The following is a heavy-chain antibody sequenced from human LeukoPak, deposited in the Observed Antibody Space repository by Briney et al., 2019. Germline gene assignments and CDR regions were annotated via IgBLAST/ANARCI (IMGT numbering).Heavy chain of an antibody. CDR1: GYTFSDYC. CDR2: IVPHSGGT. D-gene: IGHD1-26*01. J-gene: IGHJ4*02. CDR3: ATLGATSFDY. Sequence: GASVKVSCKTSGYTFSDYCIHWVRQAPGQGLEWMGWIVPHSGGTKYAQKFQGRVTMTRDTSISTAYMELSRLRYDDTAVYYCATLGATSFDYWGQGALVTVSS. V-gene: IGHV1-2*02.